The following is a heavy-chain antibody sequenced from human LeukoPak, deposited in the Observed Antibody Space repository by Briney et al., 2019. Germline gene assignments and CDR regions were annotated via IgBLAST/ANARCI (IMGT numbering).Heavy chain of an antibody. Sequence: GESLKISCKASGDRFPNYWICWVRQTPGKGLEWLGIIYPGDSQTIYSPSLQGQITISADKSINTAYLQWSSLQASDTAIYYCARHLYDXXXXXXPETNWGXGTPVTV. D-gene: IGHD1-14*01. CDR3: ARHLYDXXXXXXPETN. CDR1: GDRFPNYW. CDR2: IYPGDSQT. J-gene: IGHJ4*02. V-gene: IGHV5-51*01.